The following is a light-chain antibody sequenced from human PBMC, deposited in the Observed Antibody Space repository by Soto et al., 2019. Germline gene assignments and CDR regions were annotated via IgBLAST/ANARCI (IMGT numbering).Light chain of an antibody. CDR2: GAS. CDR3: QQYAASPLT. J-gene: IGKJ4*01. CDR1: QSVDRNY. Sequence: EIVLTQSPDTLSVSPGERATLSCRASQSVDRNYLAWYQQKPGQAPRLLIHGASNRATGIPDRFSGSGSGTDFTLTISRLEPEDFAVYYCQQYAASPLTFGGGTKVETK. V-gene: IGKV3-20*01.